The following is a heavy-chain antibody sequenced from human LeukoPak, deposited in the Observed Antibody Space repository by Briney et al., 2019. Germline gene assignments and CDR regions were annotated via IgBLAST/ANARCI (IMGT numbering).Heavy chain of an antibody. CDR1: GFTFSSYA. V-gene: IGHV3-23*01. CDR3: AKQSFPREFLDY. D-gene: IGHD3-10*01. CDR2: ISGSGGST. Sequence: GGSLRLSCAASGFTFSSYAMSWVRQAPVKGLEWVSGISGSGGSTYYADSVKGRFTISRDNSKNTLYLQMNSLRAEDTAVYYCAKQSFPREFLDYWGQGTLVTVSS. J-gene: IGHJ4*02.